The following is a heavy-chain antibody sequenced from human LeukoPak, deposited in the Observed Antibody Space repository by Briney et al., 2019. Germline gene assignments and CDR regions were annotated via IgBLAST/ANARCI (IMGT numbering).Heavy chain of an antibody. CDR2: INHSGST. CDR1: GGSISSGDYY. CDR3: ARGGVWWLPGGMDV. D-gene: IGHD5-12*01. V-gene: IGHV4-30-4*08. Sequence: SQTLSLTCTVSGGSISSGDYYWSWIRQPPGKGLEWIGEINHSGSTNYNPSLKSRVTISVDTSKNQFSLKLSSVTAADTAVYYCARGGVWWLPGGMDVWGQGTTVTVSS. J-gene: IGHJ6*02.